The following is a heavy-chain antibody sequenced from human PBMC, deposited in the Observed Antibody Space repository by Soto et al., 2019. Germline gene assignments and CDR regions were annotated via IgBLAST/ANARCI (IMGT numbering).Heavy chain of an antibody. Sequence: QVQLVQSGAEVKKPGSSVKVSCKASGGTFSSYTISWVRQAPGQGLEWMGRIIPILGIANYAQKFQGRVTIPADKTTSPPSRDLGRLRSDDTGASYCPTSPAAPGPNYSYYCMHAWDQGPTVTVSS. CDR1: GGTFSSYT. CDR2: IIPILGIA. J-gene: IGHJ6*02. V-gene: IGHV1-69*02. CDR3: PTSPAAPGPNYSYYCMHA. D-gene: IGHD6-25*01.